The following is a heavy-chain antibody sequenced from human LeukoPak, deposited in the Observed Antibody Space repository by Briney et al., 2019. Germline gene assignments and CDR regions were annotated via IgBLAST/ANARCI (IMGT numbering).Heavy chain of an antibody. Sequence: SETLSLTCAVSGYSISSGYYWGWIRQPPGKGLEWIGSIYHSGSTYYNPPLKSRVTISVDTSKNQFSLKLSSVTAADTAVYYCARRIIAVAGIGDAFDIWGQGTMVTVSS. CDR2: IYHSGST. D-gene: IGHD6-19*01. J-gene: IGHJ3*02. CDR1: GYSISSGYY. CDR3: ARRIIAVAGIGDAFDI. V-gene: IGHV4-38-2*01.